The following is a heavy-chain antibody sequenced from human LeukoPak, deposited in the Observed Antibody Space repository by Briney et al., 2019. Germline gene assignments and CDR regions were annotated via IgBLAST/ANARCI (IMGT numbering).Heavy chain of an antibody. J-gene: IGHJ4*02. Sequence: GESLKISWKGSGYSFTNYWIGWVRQMPGKGLEWMGIIYPGDSDIRYSPSFQGQVTISADKSISTAYLQWSSLKASDTAMYYCARQREYNYAYFDYWGQGTLVTVSS. D-gene: IGHD5-18*01. CDR2: IYPGDSDI. CDR1: GYSFTNYW. CDR3: ARQREYNYAYFDY. V-gene: IGHV5-51*01.